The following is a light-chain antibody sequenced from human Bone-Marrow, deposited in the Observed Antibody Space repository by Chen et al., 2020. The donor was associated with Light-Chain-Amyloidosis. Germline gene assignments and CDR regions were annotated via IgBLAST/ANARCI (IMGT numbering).Light chain of an antibody. V-gene: IGKV1-9*01. J-gene: IGKJ5*01. CDR3: ERLKSYPIT. Sequence: DIQLTQSPSFLSASVGDRFSITCRASQDISNYLGWYQQRPGKAPKLLIRAASTLQSGVPSRFSGSGSGTEFTLTISSLQPDDFATYYCERLKSYPITFGQGTRLEIK. CDR1: QDISNY. CDR2: AAS.